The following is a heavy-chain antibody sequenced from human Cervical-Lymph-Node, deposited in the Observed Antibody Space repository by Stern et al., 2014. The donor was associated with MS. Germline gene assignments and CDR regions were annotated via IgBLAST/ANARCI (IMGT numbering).Heavy chain of an antibody. Sequence: VQLVESGPGLVTPSGTLSLTCAVSGDSISRTKWWSWVRLPPGTGPEWIGEISHSGSTTYNPSLKSRVNISADKSKNQFSLKLSSVTTADTAMFYCARSDGYYRLDYWGRGTLVTVSS. J-gene: IGHJ4*02. V-gene: IGHV4-4*02. CDR1: GDSISRTKW. CDR2: ISHSGST. D-gene: IGHD3-22*01. CDR3: ARSDGYYRLDY.